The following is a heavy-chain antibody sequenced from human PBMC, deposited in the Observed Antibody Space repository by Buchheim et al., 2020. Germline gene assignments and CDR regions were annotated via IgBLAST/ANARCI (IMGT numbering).Heavy chain of an antibody. V-gene: IGHV1-46*01. Sequence: QVQLVQSGAEVKKPGASVKVSCKASGYTFSNYYIHWVRQAPGQGLEWMGIVNPSGGGTSYPQKFQGRVTMTRDTSTSTVYMELSSLRSEDTAVYYCVRGGGDIVVVPASIHVHYLDVWGKGTT. D-gene: IGHD2-2*02. J-gene: IGHJ6*03. CDR2: VNPSGGGT. CDR3: VRGGGDIVVVPASIHVHYLDV. CDR1: GYTFSNYY.